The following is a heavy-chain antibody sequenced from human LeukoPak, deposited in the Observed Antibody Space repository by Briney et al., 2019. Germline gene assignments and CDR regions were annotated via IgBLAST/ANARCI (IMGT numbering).Heavy chain of an antibody. CDR1: GYTFTSYY. V-gene: IGHV1-46*01. Sequence: GASVKVSCKASGYTFTSYYMHWVRQAPGQGLEWMGIINPSGGSTSYAQKFQGRVTMTRDTSTSTVYMELSSLRSEDTAVYYCARHRTSGWYVSYYYYYMDVWGKGTTVTISS. J-gene: IGHJ6*03. D-gene: IGHD6-19*01. CDR3: ARHRTSGWYVSYYYYYMDV. CDR2: INPSGGST.